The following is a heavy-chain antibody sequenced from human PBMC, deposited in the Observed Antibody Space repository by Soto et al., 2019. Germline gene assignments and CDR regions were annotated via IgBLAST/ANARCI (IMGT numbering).Heavy chain of an antibody. CDR2: INPTSGST. CDR3: ARDLAAGDH. V-gene: IGHV1-46*01. Sequence: QVQLVQSGAEVKKPGASVKVSCKASGYTFTNYYIHWVRQAPGQGLEWMGIINPTSGSTNYAQKCQGRVTLTYDTFTTTVYMELSGLRSEDTAVLYCARDLAAGDHWGQGTLVTVSS. D-gene: IGHD6-13*01. J-gene: IGHJ4*02. CDR1: GYTFTNYY.